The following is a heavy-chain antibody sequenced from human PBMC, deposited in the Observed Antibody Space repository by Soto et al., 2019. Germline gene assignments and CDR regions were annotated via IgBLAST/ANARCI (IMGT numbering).Heavy chain of an antibody. CDR3: ARQAYRWELPDTNWYFDL. D-gene: IGHD1-26*01. CDR2: IYYSGST. J-gene: IGHJ2*01. V-gene: IGHV4-39*01. Sequence: QLQLQESGPGLVKPSETLSLTCTVSGGSISSSSYYWGWIRQPPGKGLEWIGSIYYSGSTYYNPSLKSRVTISVDTSKNQFSLKLSSVTAADTAVYYCARQAYRWELPDTNWYFDLWGRGTLVTVSS. CDR1: GGSISSSSYY.